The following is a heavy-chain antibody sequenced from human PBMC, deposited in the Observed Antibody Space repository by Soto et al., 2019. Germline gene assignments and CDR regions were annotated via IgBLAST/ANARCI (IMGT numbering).Heavy chain of an antibody. J-gene: IGHJ6*02. D-gene: IGHD6-13*01. CDR3: ARGESRSSSWYSYYYYYGMDV. CDR2: INPSGGST. CDR1: GYTFTSYY. V-gene: IGHV1-46*01. Sequence: GASVKVSCKASGYTFTSYYMRWVRQAPGQGLEWMGIINPSGGSTSYAQKFQGRVTMTRDTSTSTVYMELSSLRSEDTAVYYCARGESRSSSWYSYYYYYGMDVWGQGTTVTGSS.